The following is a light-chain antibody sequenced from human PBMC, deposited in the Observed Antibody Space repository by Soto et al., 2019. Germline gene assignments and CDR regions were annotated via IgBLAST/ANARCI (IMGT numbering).Light chain of an antibody. CDR1: RDINNS. Sequence: DIQMTQSPSTLSASVGDRVTITCRASRDINNSLIWYQQKPGKAPKLFIYGACSLQSGVPSRFSGSGPGTDFTLTISSLQPEDFATYYCQQSYNTVTFGQGTRLEIK. CDR2: GAC. CDR3: QQSYNTVT. J-gene: IGKJ5*01. V-gene: IGKV1-39*01.